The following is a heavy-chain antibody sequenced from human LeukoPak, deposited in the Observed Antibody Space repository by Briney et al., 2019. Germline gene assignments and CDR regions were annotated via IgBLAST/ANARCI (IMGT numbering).Heavy chain of an antibody. J-gene: IGHJ6*02. CDR1: GFTFSSYW. CDR2: IKQDGSEK. CDR3: ARGGYSGNYYGMDV. V-gene: IGHV3-7*01. Sequence: GGSLRLSCAASGFTFSSYWMSWVRQAPGKGLEWVANIKQDGSEKYYVDSVKGRFTISRDNAKNSLYLQMNSLRAEDTAVYYCARGGYSGNYYGMDVWGQGTTVTVSS. D-gene: IGHD1-26*01.